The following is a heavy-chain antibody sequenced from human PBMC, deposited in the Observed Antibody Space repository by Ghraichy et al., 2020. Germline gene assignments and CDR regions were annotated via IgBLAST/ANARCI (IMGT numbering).Heavy chain of an antibody. J-gene: IGHJ3*02. CDR3: ARLYYDSSGYSYGDDAFDI. Sequence: SQTLSLTCAVYGGSFSGYYWSWIRQPPGKGLEWIGEINHSGSTNYNPSLKSRVTISVDTSKNQFSLKLSSVTAADTAVYYCARLYYDSSGYSYGDDAFDIWGQGTMVTVSS. CDR1: GGSFSGYY. V-gene: IGHV4-34*01. D-gene: IGHD3-22*01. CDR2: INHSGST.